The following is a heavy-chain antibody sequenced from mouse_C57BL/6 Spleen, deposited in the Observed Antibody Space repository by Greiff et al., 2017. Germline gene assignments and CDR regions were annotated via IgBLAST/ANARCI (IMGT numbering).Heavy chain of an antibody. V-gene: IGHV1-69*01. Sequence: VQLQQPGAELVMPGASVKLSCKASGYTFTSYWMHWVKQRPGQGLEWIGEIDPSDSYTNYNQKFKGKSTLTVDKSSSTAYMQLSSLTSEDSAVYYCARLLLRSYWYFDVWGTGTTVTVSS. CDR3: ARLLLRSYWYFDV. J-gene: IGHJ1*03. D-gene: IGHD1-1*01. CDR2: IDPSDSYT. CDR1: GYTFTSYW.